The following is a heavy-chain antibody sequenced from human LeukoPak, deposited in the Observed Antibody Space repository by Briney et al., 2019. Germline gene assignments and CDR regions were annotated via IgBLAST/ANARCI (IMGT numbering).Heavy chain of an antibody. CDR2: ISPDGRDT. J-gene: IGHJ4*02. CDR1: GFAFSTYW. V-gene: IGHV3-74*01. CDR3: ARGASGYSYG. Sequence: TGGSLRLSCAASGFAFSTYWMHWVRQAPGKGPVWVSRISPDGRDTIYADSVKGRFTISRDNAKNTLYLQMNSLRAEDTAVYYCARGASGYSYGWGQGTLVTVSS. D-gene: IGHD5-18*01.